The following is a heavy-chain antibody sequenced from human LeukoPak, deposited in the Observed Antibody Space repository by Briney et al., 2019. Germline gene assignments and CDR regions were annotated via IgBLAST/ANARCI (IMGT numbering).Heavy chain of an antibody. Sequence: SETLSFTCTVSGVSIRGDTYYWGWIRQPPGKGLEWIGNYHIGNSYYNPSLKSRVTISEDTSKNEFSLRVNSVTAADTAVYYCARLWDSIGLYFYYYMDVWGEGTTVTVSS. J-gene: IGHJ6*03. CDR3: ARLWDSIGLYFYYYMDV. V-gene: IGHV4-39*01. D-gene: IGHD6-19*01. CDR1: GVSIRGDTYY. CDR2: YHIGNS.